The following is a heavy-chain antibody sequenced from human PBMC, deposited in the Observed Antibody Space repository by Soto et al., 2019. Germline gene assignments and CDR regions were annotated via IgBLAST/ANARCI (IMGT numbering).Heavy chain of an antibody. CDR2: INPSGGST. Sequence: GASVKVSCKASGYTFTSYYMHWVRQAPGQGLEWMGIINPSGGSTSYAQKFQGRVTMTRDTSTSTVYMELSSLRSEDTAVYYCARDGAGTTYPSMYPDYYYYYGMDVWGQGTTVTVSS. D-gene: IGHD1-7*01. J-gene: IGHJ6*02. CDR1: GYTFTSYY. CDR3: ARDGAGTTYPSMYPDYYYYYGMDV. V-gene: IGHV1-46*01.